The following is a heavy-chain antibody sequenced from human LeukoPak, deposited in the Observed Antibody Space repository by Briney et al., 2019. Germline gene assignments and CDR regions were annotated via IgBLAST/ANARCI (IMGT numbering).Heavy chain of an antibody. CDR1: GGSISSTSYY. CDR3: ARGYGSGNYPYYYGVDV. CDR2: IYYSGST. D-gene: IGHD3-10*01. J-gene: IGHJ6*02. Sequence: SETLSLTCTVSGGSISSTSYYWGCIRQPPGKGLEWIGSIYYSGSTYYNPSLKSRVTISVDTSKNQFSLNLSSVTAADTAVYYCARGYGSGNYPYYYGVDVWGQGTTVTVSS. V-gene: IGHV4-39*01.